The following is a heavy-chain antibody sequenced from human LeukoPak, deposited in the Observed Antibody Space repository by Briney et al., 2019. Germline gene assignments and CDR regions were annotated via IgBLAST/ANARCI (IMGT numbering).Heavy chain of an antibody. D-gene: IGHD6-19*01. V-gene: IGHV3-23*01. J-gene: IGHJ4*02. Sequence: GGSLRLSCAASRFTFSSCVMTWVRQAPGKGLEWVSAITGTGDTTYYTPSVRGRFTISRDNSKSTLYLQMNSLRADDTAVYYCAKEGYASGWLDSWGQGTLVTVSS. CDR3: AKEGYASGWLDS. CDR1: RFTFSSCV. CDR2: ITGTGDTT.